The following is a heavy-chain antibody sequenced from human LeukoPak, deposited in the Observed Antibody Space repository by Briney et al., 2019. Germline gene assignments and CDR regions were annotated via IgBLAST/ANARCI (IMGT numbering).Heavy chain of an antibody. CDR2: IWYDGSNK. Sequence: PGGSLRLSCAASGFTFSSYGMHWVRQAPGKGLEWVAVIWYDGSNKYHADSVKGRFTISRDNFKNTLYLQMNSLRAEDTAVYYCARDTDYSGMDVWGKGTTVTVSS. J-gene: IGHJ6*04. D-gene: IGHD4-17*01. V-gene: IGHV3-33*01. CDR3: ARDTDYSGMDV. CDR1: GFTFSSYG.